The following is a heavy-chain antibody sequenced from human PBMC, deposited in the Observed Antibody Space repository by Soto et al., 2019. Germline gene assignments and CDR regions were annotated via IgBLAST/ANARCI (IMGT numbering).Heavy chain of an antibody. Sequence: ASVKVSCKASGYTFTSYGISWVRQAPGQGLEWMGWISAYNGNTNYAQKLQGRVTMTTDTSTSTAYMELRSLRSDDTAVYYCARDQSTSSSSSLPPDYWGQGTLVTVSS. J-gene: IGHJ4*02. D-gene: IGHD6-6*01. CDR3: ARDQSTSSSSSLPPDY. CDR1: GYTFTSYG. V-gene: IGHV1-18*01. CDR2: ISAYNGNT.